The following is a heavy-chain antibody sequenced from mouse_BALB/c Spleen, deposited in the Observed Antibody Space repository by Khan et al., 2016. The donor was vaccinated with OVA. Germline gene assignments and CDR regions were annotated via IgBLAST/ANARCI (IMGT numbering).Heavy chain of an antibody. CDR2: IYPGSGTT. CDR3: AKNYASWFAY. CDR1: GYTFTDYV. Sequence: QVQLQQSGPELVKPGGSVKMSCKASGYTFTDYVINWVKQRNGQGLEWIGEIYPGSGTTYYNEKFKGKATLSADKSSNTAYMQLSSLTSEDSAVYFCAKNYASWFAYCGQGTLVTVSA. V-gene: IGHV1-77*01. J-gene: IGHJ3*01.